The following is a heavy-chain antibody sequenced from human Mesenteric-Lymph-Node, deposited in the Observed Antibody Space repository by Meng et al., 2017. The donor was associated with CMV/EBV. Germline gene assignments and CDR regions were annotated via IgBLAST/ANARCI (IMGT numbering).Heavy chain of an antibody. CDR2: IKHDESQK. CDR1: GFSFSDYW. V-gene: IGHV3-7*01. D-gene: IGHD2-21*02. J-gene: IGHJ2*01. CDR3: ARDFVTHYWYFDF. Sequence: GESLKISCAASGFSFSDYWMSWVRQAPGKGLEWVASIKHDESQKDYVDSVKGRFTISRDNAKNSLFLELNSLRGEDTAVYYCARDFVTHYWYFDFWGRGTLVTVS.